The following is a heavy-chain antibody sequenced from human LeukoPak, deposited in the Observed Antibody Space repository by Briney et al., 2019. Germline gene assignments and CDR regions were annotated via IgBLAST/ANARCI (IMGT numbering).Heavy chain of an antibody. CDR2: IGPTAI. J-gene: IGHJ4*02. V-gene: IGHV3-48*03. Sequence: GGSLRLSCAASGLTLSTYDEMNWVRQAPGKGLEWVSYIGPTAIHYADSVKGRFTISRDNAKNSLFLQMNSLRAEDTAVYHCASRRLAVATTRAFACWGQGTLVTVSS. CDR1: GLTLSTY. CDR3: ASRRLAVATTRAFAC. D-gene: IGHD5-12*01.